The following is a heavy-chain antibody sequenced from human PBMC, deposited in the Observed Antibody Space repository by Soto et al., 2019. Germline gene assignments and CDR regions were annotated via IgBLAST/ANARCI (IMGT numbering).Heavy chain of an antibody. CDR2: ISAYNGNT. CDR3: ARDQALRQQLVPFDD. V-gene: IGHV1-18*01. J-gene: IGHJ4*02. CDR1: GYTFTSYG. D-gene: IGHD6-13*01. Sequence: RASVKVSCKASGYTFTSYGISWVRQAPGQGLEWMGWISAYNGNTNYAQKLQGRVTMTTDTSTSTAYMELRSLRSDDTAVYYCARDQALRQQLVPFDDWGQGTLVTVSS.